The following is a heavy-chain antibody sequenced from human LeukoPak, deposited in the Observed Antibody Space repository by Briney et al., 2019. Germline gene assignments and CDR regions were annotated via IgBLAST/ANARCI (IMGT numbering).Heavy chain of an antibody. CDR1: GGSISSSNW. J-gene: IGHJ3*02. V-gene: IGHV4-4*02. D-gene: IGHD1-26*01. Sequence: PSETLSLTCDVSGGSISSSNWWSWVRQPPGKGLEWIGEIYHSGSTNYNPSLKSRVTISVDTSKNQFSLKLSSVTAADTAVYYCARSGWELRHNDAFDIWGQGTMVTVSS. CDR2: IYHSGST. CDR3: ARSGWELRHNDAFDI.